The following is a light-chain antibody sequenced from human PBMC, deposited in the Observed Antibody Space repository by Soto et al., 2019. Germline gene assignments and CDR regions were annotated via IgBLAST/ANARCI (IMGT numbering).Light chain of an antibody. CDR1: QSLLHSNGYNY. Sequence: IVMPRSPLSLPVTPEEPASISCRSSQSLLHSNGYNYLDWYLQKPGQSPQLLIYLGSNRASGVPDRFSGSGSGTDFTLKISRVEAEDVGVYYCMQPLQSWTFGQGTKVDIK. CDR2: LGS. V-gene: IGKV2-28*01. J-gene: IGKJ1*01. CDR3: MQPLQSWT.